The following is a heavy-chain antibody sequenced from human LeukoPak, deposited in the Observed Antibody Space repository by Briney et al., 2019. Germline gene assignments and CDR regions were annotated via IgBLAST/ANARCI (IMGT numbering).Heavy chain of an antibody. CDR3: ARKVVVVPAAILRPKRAEYFQH. CDR2: INHSGST. V-gene: IGHV4-34*01. D-gene: IGHD2-2*01. CDR1: GGSLSGYD. J-gene: IGHJ1*01. Sequence: KPSETLSLTCAVYGGSLSGYDWSWLRQPPGKGLEWIGEINHSGSTNYNASLKSRVTISVDTSKNQFSLKLSSVTAEVTAVYYCARKVVVVPAAILRPKRAEYFQHWGQGTLVTVSS.